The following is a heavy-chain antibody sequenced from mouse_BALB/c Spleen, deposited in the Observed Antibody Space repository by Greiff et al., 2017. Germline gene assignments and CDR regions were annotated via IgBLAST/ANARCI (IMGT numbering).Heavy chain of an antibody. D-gene: IGHD2-4*01. CDR1: GYTFTSYT. V-gene: IGHV1-4*01. CDR2: INPSSGYT. Sequence: VQLQQSGAELARPGASVKMSCKASGYTFTSYTMHWVKQRPGQGLEWIGYINPSSGYTNYNQKFKDKATLTADKSSSTAYMQLSSLTSEDSAVYYCARRGYAITTDVSFDYWGQGTTLTVSS. CDR3: ARRGYAITTDVSFDY. J-gene: IGHJ2*01.